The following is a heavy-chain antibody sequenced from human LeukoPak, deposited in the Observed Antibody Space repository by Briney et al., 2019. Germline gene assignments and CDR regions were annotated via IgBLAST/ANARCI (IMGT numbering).Heavy chain of an antibody. CDR1: GGSISSSIYY. Sequence: SETLSLTCIVSGGSISSSIYYWGWIRQPPGKGLEWIGSSSYTGITYYNPSLKSRVTISVDTSKNDFSLKLSSVTAADTAVYYCARAGNRYYYYMDVWGKGTTVTVSS. J-gene: IGHJ6*03. CDR2: SSYTGIT. D-gene: IGHD1-14*01. CDR3: ARAGNRYYYYMDV. V-gene: IGHV4-39*02.